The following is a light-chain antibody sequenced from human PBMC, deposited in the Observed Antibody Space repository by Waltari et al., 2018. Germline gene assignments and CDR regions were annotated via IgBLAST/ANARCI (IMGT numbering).Light chain of an antibody. CDR3: GQTYVFPPM. Sequence: DIQVTQSPPSLSALVGDRVSITCRTTQNIKTYLNWYQQKPGEAPQLLIYAASKLQRGLPSRFTGSGSGTDFTLTITSLQPDDFGLYYCGQTYVFPPMFGQGTQV. V-gene: IGKV1-39*01. J-gene: IGKJ1*01. CDR1: QNIKTY. CDR2: AAS.